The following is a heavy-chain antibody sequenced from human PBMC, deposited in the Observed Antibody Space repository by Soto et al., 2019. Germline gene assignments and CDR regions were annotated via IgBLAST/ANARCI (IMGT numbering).Heavy chain of an antibody. V-gene: IGHV3-23*01. Sequence: GGSLRLSCAASGFTFSSYAMTWVRQAPGKGLEWVSTITGSGATTYYADSVKGRFTLSRDKSKNTLFLQITSLRAEDTAVYYCARDGRSNYPHDGYDIWGRGTKVTVSS. J-gene: IGHJ3*02. CDR1: GFTFSSYA. CDR3: ARDGRSNYPHDGYDI. CDR2: ITGSGATT. D-gene: IGHD4-4*01.